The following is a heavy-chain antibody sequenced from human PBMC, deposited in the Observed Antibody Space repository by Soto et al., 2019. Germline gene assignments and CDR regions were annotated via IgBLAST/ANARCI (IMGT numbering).Heavy chain of an antibody. V-gene: IGHV3-9*01. Sequence: EVQLVESGGGLVQPGRSLRLSCAASGFTFDDYAMHWVRQAPGKGLEWVSGISWNSGSIGYADSVKGRFTISRDNAKNSLYLQVNSLRAEDTALYYCAKDISRSSRVEYYGMDVWGQGTTVTVSS. J-gene: IGHJ6*02. CDR1: GFTFDDYA. D-gene: IGHD6-6*01. CDR2: ISWNSGSI. CDR3: AKDISRSSRVEYYGMDV.